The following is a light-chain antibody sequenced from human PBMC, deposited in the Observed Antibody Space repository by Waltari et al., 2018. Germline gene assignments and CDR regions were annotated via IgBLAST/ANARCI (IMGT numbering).Light chain of an antibody. CDR1: SSDVGGYNY. CDR2: EVS. V-gene: IGLV2-14*01. J-gene: IGLJ2*01. CDR3: SSYTSSSTLNVV. Sequence: QSALTQPTSVSGSPGQSIPISCTGTSSDVGGYNYFHWHQQHPGKAPKLMIYEVSQRPSGVSNRFSGSKSGNTASLTISGLQAEDEADYYCSSYTSSSTLNVVFGGGTKLTVL.